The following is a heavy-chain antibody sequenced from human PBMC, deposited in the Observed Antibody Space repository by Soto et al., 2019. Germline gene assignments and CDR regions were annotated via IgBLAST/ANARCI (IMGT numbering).Heavy chain of an antibody. D-gene: IGHD3-22*01. CDR1: GGTFSSYA. CDR2: IIPIFGTA. J-gene: IGHJ5*02. V-gene: IGHV1-69*13. Sequence: GASVKVSCKASGGTFSSYAISWVRQAPGQGLEWMGEIIPIFGTANYAQKFQGRVTITADESTSTAYMELSSLRSKDTAVYYCARDRGPSSGYYPYWFDPWGQGTLVTVSS. CDR3: ARDRGPSSGYYPYWFDP.